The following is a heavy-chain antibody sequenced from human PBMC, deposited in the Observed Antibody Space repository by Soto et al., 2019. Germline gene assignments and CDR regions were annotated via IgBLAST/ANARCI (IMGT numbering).Heavy chain of an antibody. CDR3: AKPSYGDYLYDY. J-gene: IGHJ4*02. Sequence: QVQLVESGGGVVQPGRSLRLSCAASGFTFSTYLMHWVRQAPGKGLEWVTLISYDGSNKYYADSVKGRFTISRDNSKNTLYLQINSLRAEDTAVYYCAKPSYGDYLYDYWGQGTLVTVSS. D-gene: IGHD4-17*01. CDR2: ISYDGSNK. CDR1: GFTFSTYL. V-gene: IGHV3-30*18.